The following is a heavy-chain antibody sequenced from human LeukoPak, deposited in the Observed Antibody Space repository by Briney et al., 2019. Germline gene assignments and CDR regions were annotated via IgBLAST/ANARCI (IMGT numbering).Heavy chain of an antibody. J-gene: IGHJ6*02. Sequence: GRSLRLSCTASGFTFSSYGMHWVRQAPGKGLEWVAVISYDGSNKYYADSVKGRFTISRDNSKNTLYLQMNSLRAEDTAVYYCAKAHRDYSYYFFGMDVWGQGTTVTVSS. V-gene: IGHV3-30*18. CDR1: GFTFSSYG. CDR2: ISYDGSNK. D-gene: IGHD2-21*02. CDR3: AKAHRDYSYYFFGMDV.